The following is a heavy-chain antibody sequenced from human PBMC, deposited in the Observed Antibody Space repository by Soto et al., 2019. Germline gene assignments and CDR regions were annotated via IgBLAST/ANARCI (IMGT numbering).Heavy chain of an antibody. Sequence: PGGSLRLSCAASGFVFKDYAISWVRQAPGKGLEWVSGISASGGRTYYADSVKGRLSVSRDNSNDTVFLKINRLRDEDTAIYYCARVSSTTPSSYWYRAYWGQGTLVSVSS. V-gene: IGHV3-23*01. CDR2: ISASGGRT. CDR1: GFVFKDYA. D-gene: IGHD2-8*02. CDR3: ARVSSTTPSSYWYRAY. J-gene: IGHJ4*02.